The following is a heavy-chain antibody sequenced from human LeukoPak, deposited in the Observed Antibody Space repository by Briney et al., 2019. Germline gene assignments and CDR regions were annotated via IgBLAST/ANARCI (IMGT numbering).Heavy chain of an antibody. CDR2: IYYSGST. CDR1: GVSINSGGYY. J-gene: IGHJ4*02. CDR3: ARVRGGLRFVDC. Sequence: SETLSRTCTVSGVSINSGGYYWSWLRQHPGKGLEWIGYIYYSGSTYYNPSLKSRVTISVDTSKHQFSLKLSSVPAADTAVYYCARVRGGLRFVDCWGQGTLVTVSS. D-gene: IGHD4-17*01. V-gene: IGHV4-31*03.